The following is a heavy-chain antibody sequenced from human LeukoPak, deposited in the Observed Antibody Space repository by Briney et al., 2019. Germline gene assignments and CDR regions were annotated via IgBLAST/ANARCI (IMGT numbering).Heavy chain of an antibody. D-gene: IGHD6-19*01. CDR1: GFTLSSYG. J-gene: IGHJ5*02. Sequence: GGTLRLSCAASGFTLSSYGMSWVRQAPGKGLEWVSAISGSGGSTYYADSVKGRFTISRDNSKNTLYLQMNSLRAEDTAVYYCAKDPRRGGSGWLGNWFDPWGQGTLVTVSS. CDR2: ISGSGGST. CDR3: AKDPRRGGSGWLGNWFDP. V-gene: IGHV3-23*01.